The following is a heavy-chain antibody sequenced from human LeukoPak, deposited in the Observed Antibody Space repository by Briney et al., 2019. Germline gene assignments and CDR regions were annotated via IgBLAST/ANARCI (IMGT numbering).Heavy chain of an antibody. D-gene: IGHD4-17*01. J-gene: IGHJ4*02. Sequence: GRSLRLSCAASGFTFSSYAMHWVRQAPGKGLEWVAVISYDGSNKYYADCVKGRFTISRDNSKNTLYLQMNSLRAEDTAVYYCAREVGGDYGDYTFDYWGQGTLVTVSS. CDR2: ISYDGSNK. CDR3: AREVGGDYGDYTFDY. V-gene: IGHV3-30-3*01. CDR1: GFTFSSYA.